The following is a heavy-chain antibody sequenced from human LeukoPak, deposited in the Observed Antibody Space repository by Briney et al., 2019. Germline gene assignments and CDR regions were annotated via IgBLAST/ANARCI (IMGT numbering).Heavy chain of an antibody. J-gene: IGHJ5*02. V-gene: IGHV4-39*07. CDR1: GGSIGSGTYY. D-gene: IGHD3-3*01. CDR2: IFYSGST. CDR3: ARVGNPLVTVFAWFDP. Sequence: SETLSLTCTVSGGSIGSGTYYWVWIRQSPGKGLEWIVSIFYSGSTNYNPSLKSRVTISVDTSKNQFSLKLSPVTAADTAVYYCARVGNPLVTVFAWFDPWGQGTLVTVSS.